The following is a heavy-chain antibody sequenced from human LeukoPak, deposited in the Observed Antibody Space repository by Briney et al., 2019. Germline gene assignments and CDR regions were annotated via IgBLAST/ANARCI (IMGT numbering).Heavy chain of an antibody. J-gene: IGHJ5*02. V-gene: IGHV4-30-2*01. CDR1: GGSISSGGYS. D-gene: IGHD3-3*01. CDR3: ARYYDRFDL. Sequence: SETLSLTCAVSGGSISSGGYSWSWIRQPPGKGLEWIGYIYHSGSTYYNPSLKSRVTISVDRSKNQFSLKLSSVTAADTAVYYCARYYDRFDLWGEGTLVSVSS. CDR2: IYHSGST.